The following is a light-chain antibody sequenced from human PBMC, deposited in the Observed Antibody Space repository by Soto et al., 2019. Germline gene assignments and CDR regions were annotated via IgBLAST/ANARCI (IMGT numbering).Light chain of an antibody. CDR2: RNH. CDR1: RSNIGTYT. Sequence: QSVLTQSPSASGTPGQRVTISCSGSRSNIGTYTVNWYQQLPGTAPTLLIFRNHQRPSGVPDRFSGSKSGTSASLAISGPQSEDEADYYCAALVDSLRAVVFGGGTKLTVL. J-gene: IGLJ2*01. CDR3: AALVDSLRAVV. V-gene: IGLV1-44*01.